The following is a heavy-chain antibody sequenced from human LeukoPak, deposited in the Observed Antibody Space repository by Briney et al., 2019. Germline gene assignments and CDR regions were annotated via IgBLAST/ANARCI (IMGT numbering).Heavy chain of an antibody. CDR1: GGSISSYY. D-gene: IGHD6-13*01. CDR3: ARGYAGYSSSWYYRGWYFDL. Sequence: PSETLSLTCTVSGGSISSYYWSWIRQPPGKGLEWIGYIYYSGSTNYNPSLKSRVTISVDTSKNQFSLKLSSVTAADTAVYYCARGYAGYSSSWYYRGWYFDLWGRGNLVTVSS. J-gene: IGHJ2*01. CDR2: IYYSGST. V-gene: IGHV4-59*01.